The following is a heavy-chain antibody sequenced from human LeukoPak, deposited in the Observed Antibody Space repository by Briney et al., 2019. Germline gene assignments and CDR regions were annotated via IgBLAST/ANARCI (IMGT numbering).Heavy chain of an antibody. Sequence: GSLRLSCAASGFTFRSYWMTWVRQAPGKGLEWVANIKQDGSDKYYVDSVKGRFTISRDNAKNSLFLQMNSLRAEDTGIYYCARSGTWGDASDIWGQGTKVTVSS. J-gene: IGHJ3*02. V-gene: IGHV3-7*03. CDR3: ARSGTWGDASDI. CDR1: GFTFRSYW. CDR2: IKQDGSDK. D-gene: IGHD2-15*01.